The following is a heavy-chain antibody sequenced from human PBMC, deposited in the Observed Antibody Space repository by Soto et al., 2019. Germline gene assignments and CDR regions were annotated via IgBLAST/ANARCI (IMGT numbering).Heavy chain of an antibody. D-gene: IGHD3-10*01. V-gene: IGHV4-31*03. CDR1: GGSISSGGYY. CDR2: IYYSGST. Sequence: SETLSLTCTVSGGSISSGGYYWSWIRQHPGKGLEWIGYIYYSGSTYYNPSLKSRVTISVDTSKNQFSLKLSSVTAADTAVYYCARDRYYLAPPFRGHWFDPWGQGTLVTVSS. J-gene: IGHJ5*02. CDR3: ARDRYYLAPPFRGHWFDP.